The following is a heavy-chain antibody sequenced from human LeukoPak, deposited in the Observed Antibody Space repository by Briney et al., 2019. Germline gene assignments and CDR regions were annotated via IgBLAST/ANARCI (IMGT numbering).Heavy chain of an antibody. Sequence: SETLSLTCTVSGDSLSSGPYFWNWVRQPAGKGLEWIGRISTRGTTTYNPSLKSRLTLSVDTSNNQFSLSLNSVTAADTAIYYCARDLLRGESGSWFEAFDIWGQGTMVTVSS. CDR1: GDSLSSGPYF. D-gene: IGHD6-13*01. CDR3: ARDLLRGESGSWFEAFDI. J-gene: IGHJ3*02. V-gene: IGHV4-61*02. CDR2: ISTRGTT.